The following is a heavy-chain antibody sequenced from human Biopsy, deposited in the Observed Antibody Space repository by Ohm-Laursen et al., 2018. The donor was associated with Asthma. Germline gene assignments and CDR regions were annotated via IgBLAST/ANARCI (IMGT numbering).Heavy chain of an antibody. CDR3: ARTYFDFLTGQVRDAFAM. D-gene: IGHD3-9*01. J-gene: IGHJ3*02. V-gene: IGHV1-3*01. CDR2: INAGDGNT. Sequence: ASVKVSCKASGYTFIHFAIHWVRQAPGQRLEWMGWINAGDGNTKYSQKFQGRVTITRDTSASTAYMDLRSLRSEDTAVYYCARTYFDFLTGQVRDAFAMWGQGTMVTVSS. CDR1: GYTFIHFA.